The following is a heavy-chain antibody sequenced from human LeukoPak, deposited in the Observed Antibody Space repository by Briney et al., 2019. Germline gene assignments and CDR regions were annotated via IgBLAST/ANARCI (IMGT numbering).Heavy chain of an antibody. CDR1: GYTFTGYY. CDR2: INPNSGGT. J-gene: IGHJ3*02. Sequence: GASVKVSCKASGYTFTGYYMHWVRQAPGQGLEWMGWINPNSGGTNYAQKFQGRVTMTRDTSISTAYMELSRLRSDDTAVYYCARGRGLAAAGIGPIWSQGTMVTVSA. D-gene: IGHD6-13*01. V-gene: IGHV1-2*02. CDR3: ARGRGLAAAGIGPI.